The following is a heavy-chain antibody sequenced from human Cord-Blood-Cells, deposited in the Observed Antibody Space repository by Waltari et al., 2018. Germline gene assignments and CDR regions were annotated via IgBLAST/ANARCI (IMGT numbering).Heavy chain of an antibody. CDR1: GYTFTGYY. V-gene: IGHV1-2*02. Sequence: QVQLVQSGAEVKKSGASVKVSCKASGYTFTGYYMHWVRQAPGQGLEWMGWINPNSGGTNYAQKFQGRVTMTRDTSISTAYMELSRLRSDDTAVYYCASPDREASGWYDFDYWGQGTLVTVSS. CDR3: ASPDREASGWYDFDY. J-gene: IGHJ4*02. D-gene: IGHD6-19*01. CDR2: INPNSGGT.